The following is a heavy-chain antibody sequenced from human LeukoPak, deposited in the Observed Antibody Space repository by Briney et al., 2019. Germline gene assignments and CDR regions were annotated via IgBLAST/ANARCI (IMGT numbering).Heavy chain of an antibody. CDR2: IRQDGREK. CDR1: GFTFSNYW. CDR3: ARDVSDENGSASRIHLDS. J-gene: IGHJ4*02. D-gene: IGHD6-6*01. V-gene: IGHV3-7*03. Sequence: GGSLRLSYAASGFTFSNYWMTWVRQAPGKGLEWVANIRQDGREKNYVDSVKGRFTISRDNAKNSLILQMNRLRAEDTAVYYCARDVSDENGSASRIHLDSWGQGTLVSVSS.